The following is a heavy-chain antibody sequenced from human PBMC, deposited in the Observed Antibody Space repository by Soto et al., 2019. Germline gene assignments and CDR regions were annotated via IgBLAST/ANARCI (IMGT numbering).Heavy chain of an antibody. D-gene: IGHD1-1*01. CDR3: VRDGTKTLRDWFDP. CDR2: IYATGTT. Sequence: QVQLQESGPGLVKPSETLSLTCTVSGASISGFYWSWIRKSAGKGLESIGRIYATGTTDYNPSLKSRVMMSVDTSEKQFSLKLRSVTAADTAVYYCVRDGTKTLRDWFDPWGQGISVTVSS. V-gene: IGHV4-4*07. J-gene: IGHJ5*02. CDR1: GASISGFY.